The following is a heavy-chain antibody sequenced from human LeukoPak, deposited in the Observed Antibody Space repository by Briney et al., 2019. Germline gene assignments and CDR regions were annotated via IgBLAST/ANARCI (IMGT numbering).Heavy chain of an antibody. D-gene: IGHD2-15*01. Sequence: GGSLRLSCAASGFSFSDYYMSWIRQAPGKGREWVSHIRSSGRTMYYTDSVKGRFTISRDNARSSLFLQMTRLRDDDTAVYYCARAALTCGNSGCYYYFDFWGQGIPVTVSS. V-gene: IGHV3-11*01. CDR3: ARAALTCGNSGCYYYFDF. J-gene: IGHJ4*02. CDR1: GFSFSDYY. CDR2: IRSSGRTM.